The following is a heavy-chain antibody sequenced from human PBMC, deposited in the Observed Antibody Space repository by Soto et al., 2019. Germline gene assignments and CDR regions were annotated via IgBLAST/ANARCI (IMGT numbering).Heavy chain of an antibody. CDR3: AKFSATSVYDISSAPDY. D-gene: IGHD6-6*01. Sequence: PGGSLRLSCAASGFTFSSYAMSWVRQAPGKGLEWVSAVTGGGSSTFYADSVKGRFTVSRDNSRKTLYLQMTSLRAEDAAVYYCAKFSATSVYDISSAPDYWGQGTLVTVSS. CDR1: GFTFSSYA. V-gene: IGHV3-23*01. CDR2: VTGGGSST. J-gene: IGHJ4*02.